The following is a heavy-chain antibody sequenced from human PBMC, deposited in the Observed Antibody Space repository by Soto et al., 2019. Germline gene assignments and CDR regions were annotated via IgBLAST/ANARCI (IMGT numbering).Heavy chain of an antibody. V-gene: IGHV1-18*01. CDR3: ARGVDYYDSSGYYGGYYFDY. CDR1: GYTFTSYG. J-gene: IGHJ4*02. Sequence: QVQLVQSGAEVKKPGASVKVSCKASGYTFTSYGISWVRQAPGQGLEWMGWISAYNGNTNYAQKLQGRVTMTTDTTTSTAYMELRRLRSDDTAVYSWARGVDYYDSSGYYGGYYFDYWGQGTLVTVSS. CDR2: ISAYNGNT. D-gene: IGHD3-22*01.